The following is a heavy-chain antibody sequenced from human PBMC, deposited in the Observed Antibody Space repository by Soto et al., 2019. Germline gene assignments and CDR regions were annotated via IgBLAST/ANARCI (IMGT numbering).Heavy chain of an antibody. Sequence: GGSLRLSCAASGFTFSDHHMDWVRQAPGKGLEWVGRARNKAHSSTTAYAASAKGRFTISRGGSKNSLSLQMNSLKTEDTAVYFCARLMGTSFDLWGQGTLVTV. CDR2: ARNKAHSSTT. J-gene: IGHJ4*02. V-gene: IGHV3-72*01. D-gene: IGHD2-8*01. CDR1: GFTFSDHH. CDR3: ARLMGTSFDL.